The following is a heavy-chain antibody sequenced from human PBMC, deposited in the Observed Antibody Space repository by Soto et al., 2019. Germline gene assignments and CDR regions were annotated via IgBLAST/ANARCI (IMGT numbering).Heavy chain of an antibody. Sequence: TSETLSLTCAVSGGSISSGGYSWSWIRQPPGKGLEWIGYIYHSGSTYYNPSLKSRVTISVDTSKNQFSLKLSSVTAADTAVYYCARDSSGYPDAFDIWGQGTMVTVSS. CDR1: GGSISSGGYS. CDR3: ARDSSGYPDAFDI. D-gene: IGHD3-22*01. J-gene: IGHJ3*02. V-gene: IGHV4-30-2*01. CDR2: IYHSGST.